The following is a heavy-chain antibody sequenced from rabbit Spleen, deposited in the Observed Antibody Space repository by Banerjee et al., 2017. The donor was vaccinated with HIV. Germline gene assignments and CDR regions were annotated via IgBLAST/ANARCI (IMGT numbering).Heavy chain of an antibody. CDR1: GFSFSSVHW. CDR2: IYAGSTGTI. Sequence: QSLEESGGDLVKPGASLTLTCTASGFSFSSVHWIYWVRQAPGKGLEWIGTIYAGSTGTIDYASWAKGRFTISRTSSTTVTLQMPSLTAADTATYFCARASEYPYYFNLWGPGTLVTVS. J-gene: IGHJ4*01. CDR3: ARASEYPYYFNL. V-gene: IGHV1S40*01. D-gene: IGHD3-1*01.